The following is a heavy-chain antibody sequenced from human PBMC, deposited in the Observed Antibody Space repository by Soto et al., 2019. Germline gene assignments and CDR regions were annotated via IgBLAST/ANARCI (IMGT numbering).Heavy chain of an antibody. V-gene: IGHV4-34*01. CDR1: GGSFSAYY. D-gene: IGHD3-10*01. CDR3: ASGSAVNWYFDL. J-gene: IGHJ2*01. Sequence: QVQLQQWGAGLLKPSETLSLTCAVYGGSFSAYYWSWIRQPPGKGLEWIGEINHSGSTNYNPSLKGRVTISVDTSKNQFSLKLSSVTAADTAVYYCASGSAVNWYFDLWGRGTLVTVSS. CDR2: INHSGST.